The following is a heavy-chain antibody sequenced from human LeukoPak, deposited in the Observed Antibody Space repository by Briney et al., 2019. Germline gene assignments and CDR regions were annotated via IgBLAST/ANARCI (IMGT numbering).Heavy chain of an antibody. D-gene: IGHD3-3*01. Sequence: SETLSLTCTVSGGSISSSSYYWGWIRQPPGKGLEWIGSIYYSGSTYYNPSLKSRVTISVDTSKNQFSLKLSSVTAADTAVYYCARGSLWSGYYNPIDFWGQGTLVTVSS. CDR2: IYYSGST. CDR3: ARGSLWSGYYNPIDF. J-gene: IGHJ4*02. CDR1: GGSISSSSYY. V-gene: IGHV4-39*01.